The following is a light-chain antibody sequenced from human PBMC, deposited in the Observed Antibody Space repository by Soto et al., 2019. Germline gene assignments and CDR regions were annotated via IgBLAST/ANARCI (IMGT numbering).Light chain of an antibody. CDR3: QQYDNPWT. Sequence: DIQMTQSPSSLSASVGDRVTMTCQASQDIRKYLNWYQQEPGKAPKLLIYDASNLETGVPSRFSGSGSGTYFPITISSLQPEDIATYYCQQYDNPWTFGQGTKVEIK. V-gene: IGKV1-33*01. J-gene: IGKJ1*01. CDR2: DAS. CDR1: QDIRKY.